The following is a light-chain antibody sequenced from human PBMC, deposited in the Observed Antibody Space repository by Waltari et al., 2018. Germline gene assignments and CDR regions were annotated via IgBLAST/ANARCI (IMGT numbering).Light chain of an antibody. CDR1: SSDDVYYKR. J-gene: IGLJ2*01. Sequence: QSALTQPASVSGSPGQSITISCTGTSSDDVYYKRVSWYQPHPGKAPKLMIYAVSKRPSGVSYRFAGSKSGDMASLTISGLQPEDEAEYFCSSYAGSSKGVFGGGTKVTVL. CDR2: AVS. CDR3: SSYAGSSKGV. V-gene: IGLV2-23*02.